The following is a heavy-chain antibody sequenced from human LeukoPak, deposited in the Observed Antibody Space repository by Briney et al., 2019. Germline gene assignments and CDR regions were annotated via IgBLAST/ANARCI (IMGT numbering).Heavy chain of an antibody. CDR1: GGTFSSYA. Sequence: SVKLSCKASGGTFSSYAISWVRQARGQGLEWMGGIIPIFGTANYAQKFQGRVTITTDESTSTAYMELSSLRSEDTAVYYCATSIAARPVYYYMDVWGKGTTVTVSS. D-gene: IGHD6-6*01. CDR2: IIPIFGTA. CDR3: ATSIAARPVYYYMDV. J-gene: IGHJ6*03. V-gene: IGHV1-69*05.